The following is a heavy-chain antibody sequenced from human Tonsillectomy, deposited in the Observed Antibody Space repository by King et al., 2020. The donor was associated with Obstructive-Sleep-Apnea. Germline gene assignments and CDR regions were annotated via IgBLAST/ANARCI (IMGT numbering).Heavy chain of an antibody. CDR2: INPNSGGT. CDR3: ARIAAAGTNWFDP. V-gene: IGHV1-2*04. D-gene: IGHD6-13*01. J-gene: IGHJ5*02. Sequence: QLVQSGAEVKKPGASVKVSCKASGYTFTGYYMHWVRQAPGQGLEWMGWINPNSGGTNYAQKFQGWVTMTRDTSISTAYMELSRLRSDDTAVYYCARIAAAGTNWFDPWGQGTLVTVSS. CDR1: GYTFTGYY.